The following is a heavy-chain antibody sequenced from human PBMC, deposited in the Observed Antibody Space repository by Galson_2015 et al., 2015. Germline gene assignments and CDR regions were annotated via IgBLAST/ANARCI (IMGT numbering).Heavy chain of an antibody. D-gene: IGHD5-24*01. Sequence: PALVKPTQTLTLTYTVSGFSLNNARMGVSWIRQPPGKALEWLAHSFSNDEKSYSTSLNSRLTISKDTSKSQVVLTMTNMDPVDTATYYCARIDGHNYGDAFDIWGQGTMVTVSS. CDR2: SFSNDEK. V-gene: IGHV2-26*01. CDR1: GFSLNNARMG. J-gene: IGHJ3*02. CDR3: ARIDGHNYGDAFDI.